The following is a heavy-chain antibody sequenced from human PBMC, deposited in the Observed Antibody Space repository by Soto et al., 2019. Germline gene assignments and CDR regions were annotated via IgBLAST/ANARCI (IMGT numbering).Heavy chain of an antibody. CDR2: INAGNGNT. CDR1: GYTSTSYA. CDR3: ARVQWLARAFDY. D-gene: IGHD6-19*01. V-gene: IGHV1-3*01. J-gene: IGHJ4*02. Sequence: ASVKVSCKASGYTSTSYAMHWVRQAPGQRLEWMGWINAGNGNTKYSQRFQGRVTITRDTSASTAYMELSSLRSEDTAVYYCARVQWLARAFDYWGQGTLVTVSS.